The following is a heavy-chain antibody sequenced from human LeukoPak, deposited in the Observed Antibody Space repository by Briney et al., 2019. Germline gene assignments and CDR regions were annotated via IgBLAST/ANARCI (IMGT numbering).Heavy chain of an antibody. J-gene: IGHJ3*02. Sequence: SETLSLTCTVSGYSISSGYYWGWIRQPPGKGLEWIGSIYHSGRTFYNPSLKSRVTISVDTSKNQFSLKLSSVTAADTAVYYCARRNIDILTGYYNRRYAFDIWGQGTMVTVSS. D-gene: IGHD3-9*01. CDR2: IYHSGRT. V-gene: IGHV4-38-2*02. CDR3: ARRNIDILTGYYNRRYAFDI. CDR1: GYSISSGYY.